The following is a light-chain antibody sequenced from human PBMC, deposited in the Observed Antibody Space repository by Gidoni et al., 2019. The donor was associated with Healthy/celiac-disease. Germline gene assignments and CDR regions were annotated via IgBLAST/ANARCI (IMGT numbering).Light chain of an antibody. CDR3: SSRDSSGNHPSV. CDR2: GKN. J-gene: IGLJ2*01. CDR1: SLRSYY. V-gene: IGLV3-19*01. Sequence: SSALTQDPAASAARGQTVRITGQGDSLRSYYASWYQQKPGQGPVLVIYGKNNRPSGIPDRFSGSSSGNTASLTITGAQAEDEADYYCSSRDSSGNHPSVFGGGTKLTVL.